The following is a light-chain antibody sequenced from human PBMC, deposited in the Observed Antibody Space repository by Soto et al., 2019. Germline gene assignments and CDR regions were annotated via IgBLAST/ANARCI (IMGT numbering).Light chain of an antibody. CDR2: GAS. V-gene: IGKV3-20*01. CDR3: QQYGASPYT. J-gene: IGKJ2*01. CDR1: QSVTNDY. Sequence: EIVLTQSPGTLSLSPGERATLSCRASQSVTNDYVAWYQQKPDQAPRLLVYGASNRATGIPDRFSGSGSGTDFTLTIRRLEPEDFAVYSCQQYGASPYTFGQGTKLETK.